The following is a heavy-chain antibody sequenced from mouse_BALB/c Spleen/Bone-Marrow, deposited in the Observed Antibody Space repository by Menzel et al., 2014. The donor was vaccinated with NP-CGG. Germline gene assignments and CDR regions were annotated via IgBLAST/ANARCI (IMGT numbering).Heavy chain of an antibody. CDR2: IYPYNGVS. J-gene: IGHJ1*01. Sequence: VQLQQSGPELVKPGASVKISCKASGYSFTGYYMHWVKQSHGNSLDWIGYIYPYNGVSSYIQKFKGKATLTVDKSSSTAYMELRSLTSDDSAVYYCESRGEYFDVWGAGTTVTVSS. V-gene: IGHV1-31*01. CDR1: GYSFTGYY. CDR3: ESRGEYFDV.